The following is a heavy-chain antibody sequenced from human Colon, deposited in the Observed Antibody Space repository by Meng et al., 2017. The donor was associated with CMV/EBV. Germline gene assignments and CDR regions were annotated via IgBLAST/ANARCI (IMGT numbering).Heavy chain of an antibody. CDR1: GFNFSKSG. D-gene: IGHD6-6*01. J-gene: IGHJ4*02. CDR2: ISDDGIIT. Sequence: GGSLRLSCAASGFNFSKSGMHWVRQTPGKGLQWVGVISDDGIITHYGDSVKGRCTISRDNSKNTLFLEVDSLRPDDTAVYYCAKVMGSSSPGFDRWGQGTLVTVSS. CDR3: AKVMGSSSPGFDR. V-gene: IGHV3-30*18.